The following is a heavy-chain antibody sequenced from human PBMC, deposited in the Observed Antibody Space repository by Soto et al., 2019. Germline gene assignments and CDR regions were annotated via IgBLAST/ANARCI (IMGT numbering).Heavy chain of an antibody. D-gene: IGHD2-8*02. CDR2: MSYDGGNK. V-gene: IGHV3-30-3*01. Sequence: GGSLRLSCAASGFTFSIYGLHWVRQAPGKGLEWVALMSYDGGNKDYADSVKGRFTISRDNSKNTLYLQMNNLRPDDTAVYYCARGKLVEGFYYYGLDVWGQGTTVTVSS. J-gene: IGHJ6*02. CDR3: ARGKLVEGFYYYGLDV. CDR1: GFTFSIYG.